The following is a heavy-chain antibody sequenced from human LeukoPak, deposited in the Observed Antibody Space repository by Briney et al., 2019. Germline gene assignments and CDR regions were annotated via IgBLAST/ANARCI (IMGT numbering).Heavy chain of an antibody. J-gene: IGHJ1*01. CDR2: IDYSGST. CDR3: ARPGDSSGYLDGYFQH. V-gene: IGHV4-39*01. Sequence: SETLSLTCTVSGGSISSSSYYWGWIRQPPGKGLEWIGSIDYSGSTYYNPSLKRRITISVDTSKTQFSLTLSSVTAADTAVYYCARPGDSSGYLDGYFQHWGQGTLVTVSS. D-gene: IGHD3-22*01. CDR1: GGSISSSSYY.